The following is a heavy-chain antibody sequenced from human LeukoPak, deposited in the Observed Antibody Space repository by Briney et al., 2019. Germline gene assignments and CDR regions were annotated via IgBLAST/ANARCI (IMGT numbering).Heavy chain of an antibody. Sequence: GGSLRLSCAASGFTVPDNYMNWVRQSSGKGLEWVSVIYGGGDTNYADSVKGRFTISRDNSKNTLYLQMGSLRAEDMAVYYCARGERWTYWYFDLWGRGTLVTVSS. D-gene: IGHD4-23*01. V-gene: IGHV3-53*05. CDR2: IYGGGDT. CDR3: ARGERWTYWYFDL. J-gene: IGHJ2*01. CDR1: GFTVPDNY.